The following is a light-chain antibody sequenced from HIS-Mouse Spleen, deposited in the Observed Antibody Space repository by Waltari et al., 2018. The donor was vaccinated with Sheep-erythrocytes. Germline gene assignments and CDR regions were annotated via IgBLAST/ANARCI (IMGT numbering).Light chain of an antibody. CDR3: QAWDSSTAV. J-gene: IGLJ2*01. V-gene: IGLV3-1*01. Sequence: SYELTQPPSVSVSPGQTASITCSGEKLGDKYACWYQQKPGQSPVLVIYQDSKRPSGIPERFSGSNSGNTATLTISGTQAMDEADYYCQAWDSSTAVFGGGTKLTVI. CDR1: KLGDKY. CDR2: QDS.